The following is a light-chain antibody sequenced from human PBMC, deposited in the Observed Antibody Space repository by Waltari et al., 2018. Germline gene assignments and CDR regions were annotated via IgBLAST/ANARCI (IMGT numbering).Light chain of an antibody. V-gene: IGLV3-21*02. CDR2: DDA. CDR1: NIGRKS. CDR3: HVWDMTSDSWV. J-gene: IGLJ3*02. Sequence: SYVLTQPRSVSVAPGQTARITCGGRNIGRKSVHWYQQKAGRAPVLVIYDDASRPSGIPEKFSGFSSADTATLAISGVEPGDEADYYCHVWDMTSDSWVFGGGT.